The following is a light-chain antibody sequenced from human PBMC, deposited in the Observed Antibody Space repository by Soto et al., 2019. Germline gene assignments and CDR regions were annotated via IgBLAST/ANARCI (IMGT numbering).Light chain of an antibody. CDR2: GAS. Sequence: DIVLTQSPGTLSLSPGERATLSCRASQSVSSSSLAWYQQKPGQAPRLLIYGASSRATDIPDRFSGSGSGTDFTLTISRLEPEDFAVYYCQQYGSSPLTFGGGTKVEIK. J-gene: IGKJ4*01. CDR3: QQYGSSPLT. CDR1: QSVSSSS. V-gene: IGKV3-20*01.